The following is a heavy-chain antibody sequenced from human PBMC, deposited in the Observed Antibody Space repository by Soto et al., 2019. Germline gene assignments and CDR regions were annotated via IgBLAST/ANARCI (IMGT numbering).Heavy chain of an antibody. V-gene: IGHV3-30*18. CDR1: GFTFSYFG. Sequence: PGGALRLFSAASGFTFSYFGMPWVRQAPGKGLEWMALISYDGNQYYGDSVRGRFTVSRDNSKNTVYLQMNSLRTEDKAVYYCAKDLWAFYRGAYYGLDFWSLVATGSVSS. J-gene: IGHJ6*02. D-gene: IGHD2-21*01. CDR2: ISYDGNQ. CDR3: AKDLWAFYRGAYYGLDF.